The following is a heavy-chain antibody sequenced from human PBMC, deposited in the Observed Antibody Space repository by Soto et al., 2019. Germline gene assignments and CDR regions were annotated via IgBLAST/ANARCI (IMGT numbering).Heavy chain of an antibody. D-gene: IGHD3-3*01. V-gene: IGHV3-30-3*01. Sequence: GGSLRLSCAASGFTFSSYAMHWVRQAPGKGLEWVAVISYDGSNKYYADSVKGRFTISRDNSKNTLYLQMNSLRAEDTTVYYCARDKVPDYDFWSGYYGPYYYYGMDVWGQGTTVTVSS. CDR2: ISYDGSNK. CDR3: ARDKVPDYDFWSGYYGPYYYYGMDV. J-gene: IGHJ6*02. CDR1: GFTFSSYA.